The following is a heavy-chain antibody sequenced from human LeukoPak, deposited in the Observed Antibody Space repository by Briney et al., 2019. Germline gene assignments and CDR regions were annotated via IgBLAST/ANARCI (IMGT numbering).Heavy chain of an antibody. V-gene: IGHV1-18*01. J-gene: IGHJ6*03. Sequence: ASVKVSCKASGYTFTSYGISWVRQAPGQGLEWMGWISAYNGNTNYAQKLQGRVTMTTDTSTSTAYMELRSLRSDDTAVYYCAREIYSSSWHLGRYYYYMDVWGKGTTVTISS. D-gene: IGHD6-13*01. CDR1: GYTFTSYG. CDR3: AREIYSSSWHLGRYYYYMDV. CDR2: ISAYNGNT.